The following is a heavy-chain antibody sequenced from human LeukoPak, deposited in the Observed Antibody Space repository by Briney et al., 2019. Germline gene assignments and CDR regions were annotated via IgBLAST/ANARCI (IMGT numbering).Heavy chain of an antibody. Sequence: GGSLRLSCAASGFTFSAYGMHWVRQAPGKGLEWVAVISYDGSNKYYADSVKGRFTISRDNSKNTLYLQMNSLRAEDTAVYYSARVFSRPYGPPDYWGQGTPVTVSS. V-gene: IGHV3-30*03. CDR2: ISYDGSNK. D-gene: IGHD3-10*02. J-gene: IGHJ4*02. CDR3: ARVFSRPYGPPDY. CDR1: GFTFSAYG.